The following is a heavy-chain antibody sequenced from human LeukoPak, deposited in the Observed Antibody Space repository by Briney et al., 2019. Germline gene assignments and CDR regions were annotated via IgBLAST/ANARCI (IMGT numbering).Heavy chain of an antibody. V-gene: IGHV3-30-3*01. CDR3: ARDRVRYDPYYYYYGMDV. J-gene: IGHJ6*02. Sequence: GGSLRLSCAASGFTFSSYAMHWVRQAPGKGLEWVAVISYDGSNKYYADSVKGRFTISRDNSKNTLYLQMNSLRAEDTAVYYCARDRVRYDPYYYYYGMDVWGQGTTVTVSS. CDR1: GFTFSSYA. CDR2: ISYDGSNK. D-gene: IGHD3-3*01.